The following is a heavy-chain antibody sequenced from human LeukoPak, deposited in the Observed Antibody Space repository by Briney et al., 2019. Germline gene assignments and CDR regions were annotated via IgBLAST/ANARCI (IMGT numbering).Heavy chain of an antibody. CDR1: GGTFSSYA. D-gene: IGHD3-10*01. J-gene: IGHJ4*02. Sequence: ASVKVSCKASGGTFSSYAISWVRQAPGQGLEWMGRIIPILGIANYAQKFQGRVTITADKSTSTAYMELSSLRSEDTAVYYCARDWGSAMVRGVIPTPGDYWGQGTLVTVSS. CDR3: ARDWGSAMVRGVIPTPGDY. CDR2: IIPILGIA. V-gene: IGHV1-69*04.